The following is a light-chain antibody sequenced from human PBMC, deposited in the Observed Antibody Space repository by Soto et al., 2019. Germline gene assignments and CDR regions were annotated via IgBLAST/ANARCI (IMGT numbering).Light chain of an antibody. V-gene: IGKV3-20*01. CDR2: DTS. CDR3: QQYGSSPGIT. Sequence: EIVLTQSPGTLSLSPGERATLSCRASQSVSNNYLAWYQQKPGQAPRLLIYDTSTRATGIPDRFSGSGSGTDFTLTISRLEPEDFAVYYCQQYGSSPGITFGQGTRLEIK. J-gene: IGKJ5*01. CDR1: QSVSNNY.